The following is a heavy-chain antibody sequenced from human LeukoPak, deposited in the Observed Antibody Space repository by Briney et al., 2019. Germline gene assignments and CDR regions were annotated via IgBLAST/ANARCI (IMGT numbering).Heavy chain of an antibody. Sequence: GGSLRLSCAASGFTFSSYGMHWVRQAPGKGLEWVAFIRYDGSNKYYADSVKGRFTISRDNSKNTLYLQMNSLRAEDTAVYYCARDARPCSSTSCFPDWFDPWGQGTLVTVSS. D-gene: IGHD2-2*01. V-gene: IGHV3-30*02. J-gene: IGHJ5*02. CDR2: IRYDGSNK. CDR1: GFTFSSYG. CDR3: ARDARPCSSTSCFPDWFDP.